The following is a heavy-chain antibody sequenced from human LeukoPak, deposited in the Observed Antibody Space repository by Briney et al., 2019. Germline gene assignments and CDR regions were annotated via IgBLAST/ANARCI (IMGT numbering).Heavy chain of an antibody. D-gene: IGHD6-19*01. V-gene: IGHV4-59*08. J-gene: IGHJ6*02. CDR2: IYYSGST. Sequence: PSETLSLTCTVSGGSISSYYWSWIRQPPGKGLEWIGYIYYSGSTNYNPSLTSRVTISVDTSKNQFSLKLSSVTAADTAVYYCARHEGAVAETYYYGMDVWGQGTTVTVSS. CDR1: GGSISSYY. CDR3: ARHEGAVAETYYYGMDV.